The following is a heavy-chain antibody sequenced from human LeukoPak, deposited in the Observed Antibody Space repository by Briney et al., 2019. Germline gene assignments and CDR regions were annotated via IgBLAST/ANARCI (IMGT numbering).Heavy chain of an antibody. Sequence: SQTLSLTCAVSGGSISSGGYSWSWIRQPPGNGLEWIGYIYHSGSTYYNPSLKSRVTISVDRSKNQFSLKLSSVTAADTAVYYCARGTGFSGYDSEASYGMDVWGQGTTVTVSS. J-gene: IGHJ6*02. CDR1: GGSISSGGYS. CDR3: ARGTGFSGYDSEASYGMDV. CDR2: IYHSGST. V-gene: IGHV4-30-2*01. D-gene: IGHD5-12*01.